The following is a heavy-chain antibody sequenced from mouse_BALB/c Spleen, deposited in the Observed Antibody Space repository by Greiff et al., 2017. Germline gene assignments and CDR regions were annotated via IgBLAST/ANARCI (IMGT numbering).Heavy chain of an antibody. D-gene: IGHD1-1*01. V-gene: IGHV2-9*02. J-gene: IGHJ3*01. CDR1: GFSLTSYG. CDR2: IWAGGST. CDR3: ARAGITTAPWFAY. Sequence: VMLVESGPGLVAPSQSLSITCTVSGFSLTSYGVHWVRQPPGKGLEWLGVIWAGGSTNYNSALMSRLSISKDNSKSQVFLKMNSLQTDDTAMYYCARAGITTAPWFAYWGQGTLVTVSA.